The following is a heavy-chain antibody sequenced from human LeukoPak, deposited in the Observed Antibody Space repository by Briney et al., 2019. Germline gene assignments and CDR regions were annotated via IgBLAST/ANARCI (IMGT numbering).Heavy chain of an antibody. CDR3: ARDHRGYGDYYYYYYMDV. D-gene: IGHD4-17*01. CDR2: INTDGSST. Sequence: PGGSLRLSCAASGFTFSSYWMHWVRQAPGKGLVWVSRINTDGSSTSYVDSVKGRFTISRDNAKNTLYLQMNSLRAEDTAVYYCARDHRGYGDYYYYYYMDVWGKGTTVTISS. J-gene: IGHJ6*03. V-gene: IGHV3-74*01. CDR1: GFTFSSYW.